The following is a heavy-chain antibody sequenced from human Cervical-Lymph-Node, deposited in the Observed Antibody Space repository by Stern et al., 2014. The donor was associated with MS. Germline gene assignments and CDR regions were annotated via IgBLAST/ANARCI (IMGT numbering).Heavy chain of an antibody. CDR1: GGSITNRDY. V-gene: IGHV4-39*01. Sequence: QLQLQESGPGLVKPSETLSLTCTVSGGSITNRDYWGWIRQPPGKGLEWIGSVYYSGIPYYRPSLKSRAAISINTSRNQFFLQLNSVTATDTAVYFCARGVTAVTNYVPNWCFDLWGRGTLVTVSS. D-gene: IGHD4-11*01. J-gene: IGHJ2*01. CDR2: VYYSGIP. CDR3: ARGVTAVTNYVPNWCFDL.